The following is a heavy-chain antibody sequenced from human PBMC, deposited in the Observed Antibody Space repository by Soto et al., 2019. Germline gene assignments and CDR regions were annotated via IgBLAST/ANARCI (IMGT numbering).Heavy chain of an antibody. CDR3: ARERSVGYCITTTCPKPFYYYAMDV. D-gene: IGHD2-2*01. CDR1: GGTFTNYA. Sequence: QVQLVQSGAEVKKPGSSLKVSCKASGGTFTNYAFSWVRQAPGQGPEWMGGIIPIFGTPDYAQKFQGRVIITADESTRTVSMELNSLRSDDTAVYYCARERSVGYCITTTCPKPFYYYAMDVWGHGTTVTVSS. J-gene: IGHJ6*02. CDR2: IIPIFGTP. V-gene: IGHV1-69*12.